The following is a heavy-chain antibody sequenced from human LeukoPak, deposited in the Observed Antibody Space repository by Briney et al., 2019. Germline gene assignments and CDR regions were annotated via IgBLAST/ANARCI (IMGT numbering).Heavy chain of an antibody. V-gene: IGHV3-21*01. Sequence: GRSLRLSCAASGFTFSSYAMHWVRQAPGKGLEWVSSISSSSSYIYYADSVKGRFTISRDNAKNSLYLQMNSLRAEDTAVYYCARDDGGSYFDYWGQGTLVTVSS. CDR3: ARDDGGSYFDY. CDR1: GFTFSSYA. CDR2: ISSSSSYI. J-gene: IGHJ4*02. D-gene: IGHD1-26*01.